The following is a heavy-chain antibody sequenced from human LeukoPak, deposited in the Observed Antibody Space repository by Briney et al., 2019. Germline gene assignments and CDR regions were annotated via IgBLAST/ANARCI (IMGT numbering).Heavy chain of an antibody. CDR3: ARAPYYYDSSGQGAFDI. CDR2: ISSSGNYI. V-gene: IGHV3-21*01. CDR1: GFTFSSYT. Sequence: GGSLRLSCAASGFTFSSYTMNWVRQAPGKGLEWVSSISSSGNYIYYADSVKGRFTISRDNAKNSLFLQMNSPRAEDTAVYYCARAPYYYDSSGQGAFDIWGQGTMVTVSS. D-gene: IGHD3-22*01. J-gene: IGHJ3*02.